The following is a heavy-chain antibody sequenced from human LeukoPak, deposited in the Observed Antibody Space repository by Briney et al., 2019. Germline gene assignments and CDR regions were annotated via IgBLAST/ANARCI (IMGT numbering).Heavy chain of an antibody. V-gene: IGHV2-70*11. CDR1: GFSLSTSKMC. D-gene: IGHD2-21*01. CDR3: ARIIAGPDYFDS. CDR2: IDWDDDE. J-gene: IGHJ4*02. Sequence: SGPALVKPTQTPTLTCTFSGFSLSTSKMCVNFIRQPPGKALEWLARIDWDDDEYYSTSLRPRLTISKDTPKNQVVLTMTNMDPVDTATYYCARIIAGPDYFDSWGQGTLVTVSS.